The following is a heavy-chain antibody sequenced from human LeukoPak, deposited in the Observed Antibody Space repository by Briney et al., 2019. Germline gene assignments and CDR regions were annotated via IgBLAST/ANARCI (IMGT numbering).Heavy chain of an antibody. CDR2: INAASGDT. CDR3: ARPGFPHPVAVNPLDY. D-gene: IGHD6-19*01. V-gene: IGHV1-3*01. J-gene: IGHJ4*02. Sequence: ASVKVSCKASGHNFINYALHWVRLAPGQRLEWMGWINAASGDTEYSQNFQGRVTITRDTSASTAYMELSRLRSEDTAVYYCARPGFPHPVAVNPLDYWGQGTLVTVST. CDR1: GHNFINYA.